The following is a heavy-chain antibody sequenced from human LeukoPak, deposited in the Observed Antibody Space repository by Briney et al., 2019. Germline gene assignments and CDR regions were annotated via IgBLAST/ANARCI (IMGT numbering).Heavy chain of an antibody. CDR2: IDHTGST. Sequence: PSETLSRTCTVSGGSINGYFWSWFRQPPGKGLEWIGNIDHTGSTKYNPSLKSRVTVSFHTSDNQFSLMLTSVTAADTAVYYCARQDGATTPYYYYYYMDVWGKGTTVTVSS. J-gene: IGHJ6*03. D-gene: IGHD5-12*01. CDR3: ARQDGATTPYYYYYYMDV. CDR1: GGSINGYF. V-gene: IGHV4-59*08.